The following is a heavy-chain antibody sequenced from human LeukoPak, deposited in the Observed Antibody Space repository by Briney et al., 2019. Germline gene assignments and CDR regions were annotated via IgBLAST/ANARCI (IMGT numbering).Heavy chain of an antibody. Sequence: PAGGSLRLSCVASGFTFSNYGMHWVRQAPGKGLEWVAIIWFDGSGTYYADSVKGRVTFSRDNSKNTLYLQMNSLRAEDTAMYYCARHASTHYFDSWGQGTLVTVSS. CDR2: IWFDGSGT. CDR1: GFTFSNYG. J-gene: IGHJ4*02. V-gene: IGHV3-33*01. CDR3: ARHASTHYFDS. D-gene: IGHD2/OR15-2a*01.